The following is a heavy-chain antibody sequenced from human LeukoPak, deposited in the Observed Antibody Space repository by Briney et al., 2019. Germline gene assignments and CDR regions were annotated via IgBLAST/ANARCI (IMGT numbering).Heavy chain of an antibody. CDR1: GFMFSSYA. Sequence: GGSLRLSCAASGFMFSSYAMSWVRQAPGKGLEWVSAISGSGGSTYYADSVKGRFIISRDNSRNTLYLQMSSLRAEDTAVYYCAKVYRENGDYFAFNVWGQGSMVTVSS. D-gene: IGHD4-17*01. CDR2: ISGSGGST. J-gene: IGHJ3*01. CDR3: AKVYRENGDYFAFNV. V-gene: IGHV3-23*01.